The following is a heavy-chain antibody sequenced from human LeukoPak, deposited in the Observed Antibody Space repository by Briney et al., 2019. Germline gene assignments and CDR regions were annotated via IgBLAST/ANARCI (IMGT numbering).Heavy chain of an antibody. J-gene: IGHJ6*02. CDR3: ARDGQWLANYYCGMDV. V-gene: IGHV1-18*01. D-gene: IGHD6-19*01. Sequence: ASVKVSCKASGYTFTSYGISWVRQAPGQGLEWMGWISAYNGNTNYAQKLQGRVTMTTGTSTSTAYMELRSLRSDDTAVYYCARDGQWLANYYCGMDVWGQGTTVTVSS. CDR1: GYTFTSYG. CDR2: ISAYNGNT.